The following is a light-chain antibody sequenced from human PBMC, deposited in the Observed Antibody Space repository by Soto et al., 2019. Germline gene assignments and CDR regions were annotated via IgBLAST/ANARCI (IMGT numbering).Light chain of an antibody. Sequence: AIRMTQSPSSFSASTGDRVTITCRASQGISSYLAWYQQNPGKAPKLLIYAASTLQSGVPSRFSGSGSGTDFTLTLSCLQSEDFATYYCQQYYSYPFTFGPGTKVDIK. V-gene: IGKV1-8*01. J-gene: IGKJ3*01. CDR3: QQYYSYPFT. CDR1: QGISSY. CDR2: AAS.